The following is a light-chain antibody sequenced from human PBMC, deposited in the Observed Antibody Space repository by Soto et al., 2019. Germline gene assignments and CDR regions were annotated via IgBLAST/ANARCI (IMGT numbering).Light chain of an antibody. CDR2: SAS. V-gene: IGKV1-39*01. J-gene: IGKJ4*01. CDR1: ESISDY. Sequence: IPLTQSPSSLSASVGDRVTIVCRASESISDYLNWYQLKSGEAPKVLIYSASTLRGGVPSRFSGTGSGTEFTLTISCLQPEDVATYYCQQTFSHLLSFGGGTTVEIK. CDR3: QQTFSHLLS.